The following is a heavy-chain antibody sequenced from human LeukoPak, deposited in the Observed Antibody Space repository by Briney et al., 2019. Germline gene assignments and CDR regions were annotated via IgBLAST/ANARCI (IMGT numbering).Heavy chain of an antibody. CDR2: ISAYNGNT. CDR3: ARASTYYYDSSGYYYGDY. Sequence: ASVKVSCKASGYTFTSYGISWERQAPGQGLEWMGWISAYNGNTNYAQKLQGRVTMTTDTSTSTAYMELRSLRSDDTAVYYCARASTYYYDSSGYYYGDYWGQGTLVTVSS. J-gene: IGHJ4*02. CDR1: GYTFTSYG. V-gene: IGHV1-18*01. D-gene: IGHD3-22*01.